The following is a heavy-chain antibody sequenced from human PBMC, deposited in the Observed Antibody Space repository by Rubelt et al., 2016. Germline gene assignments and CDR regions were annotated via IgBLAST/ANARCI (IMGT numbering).Heavy chain of an antibody. CDR2: YSGST. J-gene: IGHJ6*02. V-gene: IGHV4-59*12. CDR3: ARTLCQRQKEKWCMLWSYPLYYYYGMDV. D-gene: IGHD2-8*01. Sequence: YSGSTNYNPSLKSRVTISVDTSVNQLSLKLSSVTAADTAVYYCARTLCQRQKEKWCMLWSYPLYYYYGMDVWGQGTTVTVSS.